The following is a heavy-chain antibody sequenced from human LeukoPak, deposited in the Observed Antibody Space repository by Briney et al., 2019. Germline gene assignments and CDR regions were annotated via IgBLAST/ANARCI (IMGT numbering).Heavy chain of an antibody. D-gene: IGHD3-3*01. CDR2: IYYSGST. CDR3: ASPSITIFGVVTDSAFDY. Sequence: TSETLSLTCTVSGGSISSYYWSWIRQPPGKGLEWIGYIYYSGSTNYNPSLKSRVTISVDTSKNQFSLKLSSVTAADTAVYYCASPSITIFGVVTDSAFDYWGQGTLVTVSS. CDR1: GGSISSYY. J-gene: IGHJ4*02. V-gene: IGHV4-59*08.